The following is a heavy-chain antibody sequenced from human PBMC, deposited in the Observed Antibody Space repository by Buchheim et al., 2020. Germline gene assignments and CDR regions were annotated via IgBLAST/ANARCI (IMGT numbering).Heavy chain of an antibody. J-gene: IGHJ4*02. CDR3: VRRVAGGGVLDS. V-gene: IGHV3-74*01. Sequence: EVQLVESGGGLVQPGGSLRLSCAASGFTFSNYWMHWVRQAPGKGLVWVSCINSDGSSINYADSVKGRFTISRDNAKNTLYLQMNSLRVEDSAVYYCVRRVAGGGVLDSWGQGT. CDR2: INSDGSSI. CDR1: GFTFSNYW. D-gene: IGHD1-1*01.